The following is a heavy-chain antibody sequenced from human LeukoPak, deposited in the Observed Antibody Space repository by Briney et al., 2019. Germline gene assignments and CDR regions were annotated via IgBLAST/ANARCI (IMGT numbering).Heavy chain of an antibody. CDR2: IYPGDSDT. Sequence: GESLKISCKGSGYNFINYWIGWVRQMPGKGLEWMGIIYPGDSDTRYSPSFQGQVIISVDESIETAYLQWSSLKASDTAIYYCARHSDAGFHNRALDVWGQGTTVTVSS. V-gene: IGHV5-51*01. J-gene: IGHJ6*02. CDR1: GYNFINYW. D-gene: IGHD1-1*01. CDR3: ARHSDAGFHNRALDV.